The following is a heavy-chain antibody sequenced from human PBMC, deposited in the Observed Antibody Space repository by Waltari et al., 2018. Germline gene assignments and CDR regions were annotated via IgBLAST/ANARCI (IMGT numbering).Heavy chain of an antibody. CDR1: GFTFSSYG. CDR2: IWYDGSNK. D-gene: IGHD3-16*01. J-gene: IGHJ6*03. V-gene: IGHV3-30*18. Sequence: QVQLVESGGGVVQPGRSLRLSCAASGFTFSSYGLHWVRQAPGKGLVWVAVIWYDGSNKYYAASVKGRFTISRDNSKNTLYLQMNSLRAEDTAVYYCAKYDTYYYYMDVWGKGTTVTVSS. CDR3: AKYDTYYYYMDV.